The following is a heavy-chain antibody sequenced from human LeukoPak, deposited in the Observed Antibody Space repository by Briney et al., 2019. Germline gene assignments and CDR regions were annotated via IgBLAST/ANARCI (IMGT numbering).Heavy chain of an antibody. D-gene: IGHD5-18*01. CDR3: ARGYSYGYDFDY. Sequence: ASVKVSCKASGYTFTSYDINWVRQATGQGLEWMGWMNPNSGNTGYAQKFRGRVTITRNTSISTAYMELSSLRSEDTAVYYCARGYSYGYDFDYWGQGTLVTVSS. J-gene: IGHJ4*02. V-gene: IGHV1-8*03. CDR2: MNPNSGNT. CDR1: GYTFTSYD.